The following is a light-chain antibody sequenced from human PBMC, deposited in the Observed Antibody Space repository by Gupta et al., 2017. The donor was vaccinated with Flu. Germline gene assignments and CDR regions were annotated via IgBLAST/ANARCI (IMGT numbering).Light chain of an antibody. CDR3: HQEDPSPKT. CDR2: GTS. V-gene: IGKV3-20*01. Sequence: VTLSLSPGENVTRAGRARQRLVSSYVAWYQQKPGQSPKLLIFGTSSSSTGTTDRFSGGCTGTDFTLTIIRLEPEDFAVYYCHQEDPSPKTFGQGTKVEV. CDR1: QRLVSSY. J-gene: IGKJ1*01.